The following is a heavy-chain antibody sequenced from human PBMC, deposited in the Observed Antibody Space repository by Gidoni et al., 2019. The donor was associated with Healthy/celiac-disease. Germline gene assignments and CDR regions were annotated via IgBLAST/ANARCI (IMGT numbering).Heavy chain of an antibody. CDR2: IYTSGST. V-gene: IGHV4-61*02. D-gene: IGHD3-3*01. CDR1: GGSISSGSYY. Sequence: QVQLQESGPGLVKPSQTLSLTCTVSGGSISSGSYYWSWIRQPAGKGLEWIGRIYTSGSTNYTPSLKSRVTISVDTSKNQFSLKLSSVTAADTAVYYCARDPPHDFWSGYSPYYYGMDVWGQGTTVTVSS. CDR3: ARDPPHDFWSGYSPYYYGMDV. J-gene: IGHJ6*02.